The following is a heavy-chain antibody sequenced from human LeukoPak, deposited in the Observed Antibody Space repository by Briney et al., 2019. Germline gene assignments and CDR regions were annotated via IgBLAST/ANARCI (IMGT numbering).Heavy chain of an antibody. CDR1: GYTFTSYD. D-gene: IGHD4-17*01. CDR3: ARGGRNYGDYDY. CDR2: MNPNSGNT. Sequence: ASVKVPCKASGYTFTSYDINWVRQATGQGLEWMGWMNPNSGNTGYAQKFQGRVTMTRNTSISTAYMELSSLRSEDTAVYYCARGGRNYGDYDYWGQGTLVTVSS. V-gene: IGHV1-8*01. J-gene: IGHJ4*02.